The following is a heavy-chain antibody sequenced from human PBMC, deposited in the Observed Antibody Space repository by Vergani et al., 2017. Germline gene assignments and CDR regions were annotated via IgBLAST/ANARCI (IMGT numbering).Heavy chain of an antibody. CDR3: TTVQGRGYSSSSCFDY. CDR1: GFSFSNAW. Sequence: EVQLVESGGGLVKPGGSLRLSCAASGFSFSNAWMTWVRQGPGKGLEWVGRIKSKTDGGTTDYAAPVKGRFTISRDDSKNTLYLQMNSLKTEDTAVYYCTTVQGRGYSSSSCFDYWGQGTLVTVSS. J-gene: IGHJ4*02. D-gene: IGHD6-6*01. V-gene: IGHV3-15*01. CDR2: IKSKTDGGTT.